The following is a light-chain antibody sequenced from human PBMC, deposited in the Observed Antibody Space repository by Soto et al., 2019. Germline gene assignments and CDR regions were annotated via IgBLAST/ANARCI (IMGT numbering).Light chain of an antibody. V-gene: IGKV1D-16*01. CDR1: QDISNW. Sequence: DIQMTQSPSSLSASVGDRVTITCRASQDISNWLAWYQQRPDKAPTSLIYTASTLQSGVPSRFSGSGSGTDFTLIITNLQPEDFATYYCQQYHTYPLTFGQGTRLEIK. CDR3: QQYHTYPLT. J-gene: IGKJ5*01. CDR2: TAS.